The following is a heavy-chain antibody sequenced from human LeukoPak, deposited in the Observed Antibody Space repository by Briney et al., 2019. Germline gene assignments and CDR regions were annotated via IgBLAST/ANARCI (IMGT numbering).Heavy chain of an antibody. Sequence: GGSLRLSCAASGFTFSDYYMSWIRQAPGKGLEWVSYISSSGSTIYYADSVKGRFTISRDNAKNSLYLQMNSLRAEDTAVYYCARERLEGYYYMDVWGKGTTVTVSS. J-gene: IGHJ6*03. V-gene: IGHV3-11*04. D-gene: IGHD6-25*01. CDR3: ARERLEGYYYMDV. CDR2: ISSSGSTI. CDR1: GFTFSDYY.